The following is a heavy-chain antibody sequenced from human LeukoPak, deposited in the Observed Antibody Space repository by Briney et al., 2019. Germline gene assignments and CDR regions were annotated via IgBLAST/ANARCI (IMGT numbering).Heavy chain of an antibody. CDR1: GDSVSSNSAA. V-gene: IGHV6-1*01. D-gene: IGHD1-26*01. Sequence: SQTFSLTCAISGDSVSSNSAAWTWIRQSPSRGLEWLGRTYYRSKWYNDYAVSVKSRITINPDTSKNQFSLQLNSVTPEDTAVYYCVSGSYFRFDYWGQGTLVTVSS. CDR2: TYYRSKWYN. CDR3: VSGSYFRFDY. J-gene: IGHJ4*02.